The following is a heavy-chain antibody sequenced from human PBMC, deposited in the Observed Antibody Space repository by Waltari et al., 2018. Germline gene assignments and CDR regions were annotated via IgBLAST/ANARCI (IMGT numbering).Heavy chain of an antibody. CDR1: GFTFSSYA. D-gene: IGHD4-17*01. CDR2: ISGSGGRT. V-gene: IGHV3-23*01. CDR3: ATDPLYGDSLGY. Sequence: EVQLLESGGGLVQPGGSLRLSCAASGFTFSSYAMSWVRQAPGKGRGWVAAISGSGGRTDYADSVKGRFTISRDNSKNTLYLQMNSLRAEDTAVYYCATDPLYGDSLGYWGQGTLVTVSS. J-gene: IGHJ4*02.